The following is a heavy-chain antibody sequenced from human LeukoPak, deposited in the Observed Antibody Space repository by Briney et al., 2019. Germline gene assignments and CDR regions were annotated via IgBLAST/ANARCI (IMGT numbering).Heavy chain of an antibody. V-gene: IGHV4-61*02. CDR1: GDSISSGNYS. CDR2: IYTSGNT. J-gene: IGHJ4*02. D-gene: IGHD4-17*01. Sequence: SETLSLTCTVSGDSISSGNYSWSWIQQPAGKGLECIGSIYTSGNTNYNPSLKSRVIISVDTSKNQFSLKLSSVTAADTAVYYCARESGLLYGDYPNYFDYWGQGTLVTVSS. CDR3: ARESGLLYGDYPNYFDY.